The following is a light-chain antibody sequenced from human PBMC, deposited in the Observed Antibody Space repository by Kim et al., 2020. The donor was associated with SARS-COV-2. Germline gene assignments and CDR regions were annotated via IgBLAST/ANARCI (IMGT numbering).Light chain of an antibody. V-gene: IGLV4-69*01. J-gene: IGLJ2*01. Sequence: QPVLTQSPSASASLGASVRLTCTLSSEYSTYAIAWHQQQPEKGPRFLVRLNSDGSHTKGDGIPDCFSGSGSGAERYLTISSLQSEDEADYYCQTWGTGIPVAFGGGTQLTVL. CDR2: LNSDGSH. CDR3: QTWGTGIPVA. CDR1: SEYSTYA.